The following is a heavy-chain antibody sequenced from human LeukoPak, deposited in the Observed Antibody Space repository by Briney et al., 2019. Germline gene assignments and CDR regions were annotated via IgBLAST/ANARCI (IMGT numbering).Heavy chain of an antibody. CDR3: AKGRVPVVSPAAN. V-gene: IGHV3-30-3*01. D-gene: IGHD2-2*01. Sequence: GGSLRLSCAASGFTFSSYAMHWVRQAVGKGLEWVAVISSDRSNKYYADSVKGRFTISRDKSQNTLYLQMNSLRAEDTAVYYCAKGRVPVVSPAANWGQGTLVTVSS. J-gene: IGHJ4*02. CDR1: GFTFSSYA. CDR2: ISSDRSNK.